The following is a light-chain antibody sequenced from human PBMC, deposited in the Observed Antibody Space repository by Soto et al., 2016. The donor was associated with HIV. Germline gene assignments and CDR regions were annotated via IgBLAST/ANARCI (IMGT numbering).Light chain of an antibody. V-gene: IGLV3-19*01. J-gene: IGLJ1*01. CDR1: SLRTYD. CDR2: AKH. CDR3: NSRDSSGRTCTV. Sequence: SSELTQDPAVSVALGQTVRITCQGDSLRTYDVSWYQQKPGQAPILVIYAKHRRPSGIPDRFSGSTSGNTASLTITGAQTEDEADYYCNSRDSSGRTCTVFGVGTTV.